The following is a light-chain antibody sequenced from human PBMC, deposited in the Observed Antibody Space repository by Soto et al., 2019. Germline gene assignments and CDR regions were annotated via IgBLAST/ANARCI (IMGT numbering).Light chain of an antibody. J-gene: IGKJ4*01. V-gene: IGKV3-15*01. Sequence: EIVMTQSPATLSLSPGERATLSCKASQTINSNLAWYQQKPGQAPRLFIFRASSRATGIPARFSGSGSGTEFNLTISSLQSEDFAVYYCHQYNNWPRATFGGGTKVDIK. CDR1: QTINSN. CDR3: HQYNNWPRAT. CDR2: RAS.